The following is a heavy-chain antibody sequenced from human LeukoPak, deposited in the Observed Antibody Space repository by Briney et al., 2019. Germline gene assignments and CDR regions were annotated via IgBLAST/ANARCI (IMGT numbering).Heavy chain of an antibody. CDR3: ARAAHCGGDCYTPDY. D-gene: IGHD2-21*01. J-gene: IGHJ4*02. Sequence: GGSLRLSCAASGFTFSSYWMHWVRQAPGKGLVWVSRINTDGSSTSYADSVKGRFTISRDNAKNTLYLQMNSLRAEDTAVYYCARAAHCGGDCYTPDYWGQGTLVTVSS. CDR2: INTDGSST. V-gene: IGHV3-74*01. CDR1: GFTFSSYW.